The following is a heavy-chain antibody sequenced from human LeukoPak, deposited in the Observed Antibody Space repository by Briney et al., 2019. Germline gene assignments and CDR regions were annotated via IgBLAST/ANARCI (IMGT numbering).Heavy chain of an antibody. CDR2: ISAYNGNT. J-gene: IGHJ6*03. V-gene: IGHV1-18*01. D-gene: IGHD6-19*01. CDR1: GYTFTSYG. CDR3: ARVSSGSYNSGWYRGANHPPDPYYYYMDV. Sequence: GASVKVSCKASGYTFTSYGTSWVRQAPGQGLEWMGWISAYNGNTNYAQKLQGRVTMTTDTSTSTAYMELRSLRSDDTAVYYCARVSSGSYNSGWYRGANHPPDPYYYYMDVWGKGTTVTVSS.